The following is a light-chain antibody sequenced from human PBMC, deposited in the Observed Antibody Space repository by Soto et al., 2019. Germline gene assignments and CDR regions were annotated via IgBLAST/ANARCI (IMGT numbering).Light chain of an antibody. CDR1: SSNIGAGYD. J-gene: IGLJ1*01. CDR2: ANT. CDR3: QSYDSSLSGYV. Sequence: QSVLTQPPSVSGAPGQRVSISCTGSSSNIGAGYDVHWYQQLPGTAPKLLIYANTNRPSGVPDRFSGAKSGTSASLAITGLRAEDEAHYYCQSYDSSLSGYVFGTGTKVTVL. V-gene: IGLV1-40*01.